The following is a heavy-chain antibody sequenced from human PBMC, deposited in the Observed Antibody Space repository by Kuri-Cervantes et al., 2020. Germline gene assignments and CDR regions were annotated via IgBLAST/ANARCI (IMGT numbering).Heavy chain of an antibody. D-gene: IGHD1-26*01. J-gene: IGHJ5*02. CDR1: GFTFSSYW. CDR2: IKQDGSEK. V-gene: IGHV3-7*01. Sequence: GESLKISCAASGFTFSSYWMSWVRQAPGKGLEWVANIKQDGSEKYYVDSVNGRFTISRDNAKNSLYLQMNSLRAEDTAVYYCARVVGGSYSGNWFDPWGQGTLVTVSS. CDR3: ARVVGGSYSGNWFDP.